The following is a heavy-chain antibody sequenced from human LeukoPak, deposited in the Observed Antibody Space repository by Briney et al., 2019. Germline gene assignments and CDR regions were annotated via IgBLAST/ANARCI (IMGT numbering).Heavy chain of an antibody. CDR3: ARDREYSGSYSPFDY. CDR1: GFTFSSYS. D-gene: IGHD1-26*01. J-gene: IGHJ4*02. V-gene: IGHV3-21*01. CDR2: ISSSSSYI. Sequence: GGPLRLSCAASGFTFSSYSMNWVRQAPGKGLEWVSSISSSSSYIYYADSVKGRFTISRDNAKNSLYLQMNSLRAEDTAVYYCARDREYSGSYSPFDYWGQGTLVTVSS.